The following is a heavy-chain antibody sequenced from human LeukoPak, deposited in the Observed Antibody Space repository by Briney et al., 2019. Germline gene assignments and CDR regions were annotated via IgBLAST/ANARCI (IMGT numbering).Heavy chain of an antibody. V-gene: IGHV1-46*01. J-gene: IGHJ5*02. CDR2: INPSGGST. CDR3: ARDGCSSTTNCDENNWFDP. Sequence: ASVKVSCKASGYPFSDYYMHWVRQAPGQGLEWMGVINPSGGSTRYAQKFQGRVTMTRDMSTSTVDMELSSLRSEDTAVYYCARDGCSSTTNCDENNWFDPWGQGILVIVSS. D-gene: IGHD2/OR15-2a*01. CDR1: GYPFSDYY.